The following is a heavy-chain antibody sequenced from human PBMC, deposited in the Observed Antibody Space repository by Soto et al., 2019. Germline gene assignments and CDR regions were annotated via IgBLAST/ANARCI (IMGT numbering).Heavy chain of an antibody. V-gene: IGHV1-8*01. CDR2: MNPNSGNT. D-gene: IGHD3-10*01. CDR3: ERARRFGELLRYYYYYMDV. CDR1: GYTFTSYD. Sequence: ASVKVSCKASGYTFTSYDINWVRQATGQGLEWMGWMNPNSGNTGYAQKFQGRVTMTRNSSISTAYMELSSLRSEDTAVYYCERARRFGELLRYYYYYMDVWGKGTTVTVSS. J-gene: IGHJ6*03.